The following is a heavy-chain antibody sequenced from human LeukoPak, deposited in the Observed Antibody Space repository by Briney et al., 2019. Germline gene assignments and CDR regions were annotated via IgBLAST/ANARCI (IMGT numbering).Heavy chain of an antibody. Sequence: SVKVSCKAFGYTFTDYYMHWVRQAPGQGLEWMGGIIPMFGSANYAQTFQDRVTITTDQSTSTAYMELSSLSSEDTAVYYCARVGRSRGSLPNSYYYMDVWGTGTTVTVSS. J-gene: IGHJ6*03. CDR2: IIPMFGSA. D-gene: IGHD1-26*01. CDR1: GYTFTDYY. V-gene: IGHV1-69*05. CDR3: ARVGRSRGSLPNSYYYMDV.